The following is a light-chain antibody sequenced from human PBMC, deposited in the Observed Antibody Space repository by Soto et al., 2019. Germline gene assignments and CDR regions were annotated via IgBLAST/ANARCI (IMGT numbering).Light chain of an antibody. CDR3: QQYYTTPTWT. CDR2: WAS. CDR1: QSVFSRFTNKNY. Sequence: DIVMTQSPDSLTLSLGERATINCKSSQSVFSRFTNKNYLAWFQQKPGQPPRLLIYWASTRESGVSDRFSGSGSGTDFTLTINSLQAEDVAVYYCQQYYTTPTWTFGQGTKVEVK. V-gene: IGKV4-1*01. J-gene: IGKJ1*01.